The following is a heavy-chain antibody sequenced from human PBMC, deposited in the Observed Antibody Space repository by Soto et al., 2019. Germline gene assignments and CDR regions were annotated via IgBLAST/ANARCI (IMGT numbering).Heavy chain of an antibody. CDR3: AKDGDYDSSGYYYPGRSKTFYGVDV. D-gene: IGHD3-22*01. CDR2: INPNSGGT. V-gene: IGHV1-2*04. CDR1: GYTFTGYY. J-gene: IGHJ6*02. Sequence: GASVKVSCKASGYTFTGYYMHWVRQAPGHGLEWMGWINPNSGGTNYAQKFQGWVTMTRDTSISTAYMELSRLRSDDTALYYCAKDGDYDSSGYYYPGRSKTFYGVDVWGRGTTVTVSS.